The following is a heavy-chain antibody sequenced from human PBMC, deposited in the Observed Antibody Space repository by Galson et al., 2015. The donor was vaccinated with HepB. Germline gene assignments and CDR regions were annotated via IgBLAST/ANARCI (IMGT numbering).Heavy chain of an antibody. D-gene: IGHD6-13*01. J-gene: IGHJ6*02. Sequence: SVKVSCKASGYTFNNYGISWVRQAPGQGLEWMGWISVYNGNTNYAQRLQGRVTMTTDTSTSTAYMELRSLRSDDTAVYYCARERLAAAGSWNYYYYGVDVWGQGTTVTVSS. CDR2: ISVYNGNT. V-gene: IGHV1-18*04. CDR1: GYTFNNYG. CDR3: ARERLAAAGSWNYYYYGVDV.